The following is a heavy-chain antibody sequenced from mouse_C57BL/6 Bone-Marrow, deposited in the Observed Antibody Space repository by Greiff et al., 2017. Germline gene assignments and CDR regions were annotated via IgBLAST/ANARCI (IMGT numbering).Heavy chain of an antibody. V-gene: IGHV1-7*01. CDR1: GYTFTSYW. J-gene: IGHJ4*01. CDR3: AKQLRPLYYAMDY. CDR2: INPSSGYT. D-gene: IGHD3-2*02. Sequence: VQLQQSGAELAKPGASVKLSCKASGYTFTSYWMHWVKQRPGQGLVWIGYINPSSGYTKYNQKFKDKATLTADKSSSTAYMQLSSLTYEDSAVYYCAKQLRPLYYAMDYWGQGTSVTVSS.